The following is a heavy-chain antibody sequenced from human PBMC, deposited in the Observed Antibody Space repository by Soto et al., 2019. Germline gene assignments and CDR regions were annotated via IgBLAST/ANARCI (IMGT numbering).Heavy chain of an antibody. CDR2: IVVGSGNI. CDR3: AADRPYYYDSSGSQTFDY. V-gene: IGHV1-58*01. D-gene: IGHD3-22*01. J-gene: IGHJ4*02. CDR1: GFTFTSSA. Sequence: ASVKVSCKASGFTFTSSAVQWVRQARGQRLEWIGWIVVGSGNINYAQKFQERVTITRDMSTSTAYMELSSLRSEDTAVYYCAADRPYYYDSSGSQTFDYWGQGTLVTVSS.